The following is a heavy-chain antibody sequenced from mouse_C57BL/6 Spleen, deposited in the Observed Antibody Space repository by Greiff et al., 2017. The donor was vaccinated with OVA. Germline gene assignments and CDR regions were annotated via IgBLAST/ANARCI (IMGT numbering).Heavy chain of an antibody. Sequence: VQLQQSGAELVKPGASVKLSCTASGFNIKDYYMHWVKQRTEQGLEWIGRIDPEDGETKYAPKFQGKATITADKSSNTAYLQLSSLTSEDTVDYFCARDYGSSYCVAYWGQGTLVTVSA. D-gene: IGHD1-1*01. J-gene: IGHJ3*01. V-gene: IGHV14-2*01. CDR2: IDPEDGET. CDR1: GFNIKDYY. CDR3: ARDYGSSYCVAY.